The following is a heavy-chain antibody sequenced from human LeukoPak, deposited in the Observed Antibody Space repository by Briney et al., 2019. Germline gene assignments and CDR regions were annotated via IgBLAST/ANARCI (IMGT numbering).Heavy chain of an antibody. J-gene: IGHJ6*03. CDR1: GYTFTCYY. Sequence: GASVKVTCKAAGYTFTCYYMHWVGQAPGEGGEWMGRNNANGGGTNYAQKFQRRVTMTRDTSISTAYMELSRLRSDDTAVYYCARGVTIQLLIYYYMDVWGKGPTVTVSS. CDR3: ARGVTIQLLIYYYMDV. V-gene: IGHV1-2*06. CDR2: NNANGGGT. D-gene: IGHD5-18*01.